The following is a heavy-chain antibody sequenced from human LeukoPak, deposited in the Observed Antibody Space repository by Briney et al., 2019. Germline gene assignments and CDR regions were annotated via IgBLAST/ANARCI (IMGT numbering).Heavy chain of an antibody. J-gene: IGHJ2*01. CDR1: GGSISSSSYY. Sequence: NPSETLSLTCTVSGGSISSSSYYWGWIRQPPGKGLEWIGSIYYSGSTYYNPSLKSRVTISVDTSKNQFSLELSSVTAADTAVYYCARHSIAAAGPLWYFDLWGRGTLVTVSS. D-gene: IGHD6-13*01. CDR2: IYYSGST. CDR3: ARHSIAAAGPLWYFDL. V-gene: IGHV4-39*01.